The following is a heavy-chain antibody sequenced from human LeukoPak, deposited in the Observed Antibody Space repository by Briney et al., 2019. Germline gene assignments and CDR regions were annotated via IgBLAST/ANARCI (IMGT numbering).Heavy chain of an antibody. CDR3: ARGRSGWYYDY. Sequence: GGSLRLSCAASGFTFSSYAMSWVRQAPGKGLEWVSYISSSHSYIYYADSVKGRFTISRDNAKNSLYLRMNSLRAEDTAVYYCARGRSGWYYDYWGQGTLVTVSS. CDR1: GFTFSSYA. V-gene: IGHV3-21*01. CDR2: ISSSHSYI. D-gene: IGHD6-19*01. J-gene: IGHJ4*02.